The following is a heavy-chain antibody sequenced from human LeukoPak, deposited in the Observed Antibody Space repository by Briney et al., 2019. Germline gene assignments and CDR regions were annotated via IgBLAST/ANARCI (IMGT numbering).Heavy chain of an antibody. V-gene: IGHV4-38-2*01. CDR3: ARHGTKYYDILTGYYNAFDI. D-gene: IGHD3-9*01. J-gene: IGHJ3*02. Sequence: SETLSLTCAVSGYSISSGYYWGWIRQPPGKGLEWIGSIYHSGSTYYNPSLKSRVTISVDTSKNQFSLKLSSVTAADTAVYYCARHGTKYYDILTGYYNAFDIWGQGTKVTVSS. CDR1: GYSISSGYY. CDR2: IYHSGST.